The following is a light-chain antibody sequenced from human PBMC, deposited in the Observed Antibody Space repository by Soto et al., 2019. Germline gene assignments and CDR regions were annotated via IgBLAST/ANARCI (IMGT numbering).Light chain of an antibody. CDR3: QQTFSVPPT. Sequence: DMQMTQSPPSLSVSVGDRVTITCRAGQNIDNYVNWYQQRPGDAPKLLIYAASTLQTGVPSRFTGSGYGTDFTLTISSLQPEDYATYYCQQTFSVPPTFCQGTTLEIK. CDR1: QNIDNY. V-gene: IGKV1-39*01. J-gene: IGKJ2*01. CDR2: AAS.